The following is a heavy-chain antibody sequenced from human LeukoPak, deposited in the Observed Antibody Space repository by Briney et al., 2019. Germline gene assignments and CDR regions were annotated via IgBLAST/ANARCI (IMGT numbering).Heavy chain of an antibody. D-gene: IGHD2-15*01. CDR3: SRYFSGRGDY. Sequence: GGSLRLSCAASGFTFSSYWMHWVRQAPGKGLVWVSRIKSDGSNTNYADSVKGRFTISRDNAKNTLHLQMNSLRAEDTAVYYCSRYFSGRGDYWGQGTLVTVSS. V-gene: IGHV3-74*01. J-gene: IGHJ4*02. CDR1: GFTFSSYW. CDR2: IKSDGSNT.